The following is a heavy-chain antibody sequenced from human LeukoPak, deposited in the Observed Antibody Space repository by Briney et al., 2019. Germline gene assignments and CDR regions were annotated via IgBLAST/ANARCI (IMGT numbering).Heavy chain of an antibody. J-gene: IGHJ5*02. CDR1: GGPMSNYY. V-gene: IGHV4-59*01. CDR3: ATNLPGYSYGYWVA. D-gene: IGHD5-18*01. Sequence: PSETLSLTCTVSGGPMSNYYWNWIRQPPGKGLEWIGYMFYTGSGKYNPSLKSRVAISVDTSKRQISLKLTSVTAADTAVYYCATNLPGYSYGYWVAWGQGTLVTVSS. CDR2: MFYTGSG.